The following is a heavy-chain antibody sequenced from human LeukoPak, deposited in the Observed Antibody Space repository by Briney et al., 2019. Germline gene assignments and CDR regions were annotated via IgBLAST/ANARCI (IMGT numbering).Heavy chain of an antibody. CDR2: IWHDGSHK. CDR1: GFAFNTYA. D-gene: IGHD3-10*01. V-gene: IGHV3-33*01. Sequence: GRSLRLSCAASGFAFNTYAMHCVRQTPGQGLEWVALIWHDGSHKFYSNSVRGQFTISRDNSKNTVSLQMNNLRPEDTAVYYCARAIFGSGSYPDFWGQGTLVTVSS. J-gene: IGHJ4*02. CDR3: ARAIFGSGSYPDF.